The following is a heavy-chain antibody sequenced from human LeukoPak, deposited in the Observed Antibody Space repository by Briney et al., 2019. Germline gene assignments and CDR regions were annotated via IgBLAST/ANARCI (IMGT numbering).Heavy chain of an antibody. V-gene: IGHV3-48*04. CDR1: GFTFSSYS. Sequence: GGSLRLSCAASGFTFSSYSMNWVRQAPGKLLEWVSYISSSSSTIYYADSVKGRFTISRDNAKNSLYLQMNSLRAEDTAVYYCAAGTDPYYYFDFWGQGTLVTVSS. D-gene: IGHD3-10*01. J-gene: IGHJ4*02. CDR3: AAGTDPYYYFDF. CDR2: ISSSSSTI.